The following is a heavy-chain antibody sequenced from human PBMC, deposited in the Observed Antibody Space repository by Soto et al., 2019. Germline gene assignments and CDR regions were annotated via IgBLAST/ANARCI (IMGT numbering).Heavy chain of an antibody. J-gene: IGHJ6*02. CDR3: ASSPYCSSTSFPSEHYYYDGMDV. CDR1: GYTFTGYY. CDR2: INPNSGGT. D-gene: IGHD2-2*01. Sequence: ASVKASCKASGYTFTGYYMHWVRQAPGQGLERMGWINPNSGGTNYAQKFQGWVTMTRDTSISTAYMELSRLRSDDTAVYYCASSPYCSSTSFPSEHYYYDGMDVCGQGTTVPVS. V-gene: IGHV1-2*04.